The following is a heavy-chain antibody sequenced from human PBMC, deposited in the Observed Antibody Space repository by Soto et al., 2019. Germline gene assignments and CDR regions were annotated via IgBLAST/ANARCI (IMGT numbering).Heavy chain of an antibody. CDR3: AKEKEYYYDSSGLFDY. J-gene: IGHJ4*02. Sequence: GGSLRLSCAASGFTFSSYGMHWVRQAPGKGLEWVAVISYDGSNKYYADSVKGRFTISRDNSKNTLYLQMNSLRAEDTAVYYCAKEKEYYYDSSGLFDYWGQGTLVTVSS. CDR2: ISYDGSNK. V-gene: IGHV3-30*18. CDR1: GFTFSSYG. D-gene: IGHD3-22*01.